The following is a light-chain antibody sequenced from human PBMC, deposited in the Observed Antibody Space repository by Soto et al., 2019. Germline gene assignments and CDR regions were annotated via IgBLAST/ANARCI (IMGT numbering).Light chain of an antibody. V-gene: IGLV2-8*01. CDR2: EVV. Sequence: QSALTQPPSASFSPGQSVTISCTGTKSDIGVYDFVSWYQHHPGKAPRLIIYEVVQRPSGVPDRFSGSKSGNTASLTVSGLQAADEADYFCKSYAGSNTYVFGSGTKVTV. CDR1: KSDIGVYDF. CDR3: KSYAGSNTYV. J-gene: IGLJ1*01.